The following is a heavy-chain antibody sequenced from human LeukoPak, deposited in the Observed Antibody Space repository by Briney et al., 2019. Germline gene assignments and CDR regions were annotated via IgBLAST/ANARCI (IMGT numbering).Heavy chain of an antibody. CDR1: GGSFSGYY. CDR3: ARGRRAFDY. CDR2: ISHSGST. V-gene: IGHV4-34*01. Sequence: QSSETLSLTCAVYGGSFSGYYWSWIRQPPGKGLEWIGEISHSGSTNYNPSLKSRVTISVDTSKNQFSLKLSSVTAADTAVYYCARGRRAFDYWGQGTLVTVSS. J-gene: IGHJ4*02.